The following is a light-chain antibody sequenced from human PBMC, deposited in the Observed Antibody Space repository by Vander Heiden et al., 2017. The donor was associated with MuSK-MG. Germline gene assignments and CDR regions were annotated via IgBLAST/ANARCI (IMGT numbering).Light chain of an antibody. V-gene: IGLV2-8*01. CDR2: EVN. CDR3: TSFAGSTNV. CDR1: SSGVGSYKY. Sequence: QSALTQPPSASGSPGQSVTISCSGTSSGVGSYKYVSCYQQHPGKAPKLMIYEVNKRPSGVPDRFSGSKSGNTASLTVSGLQAEDEADYYCTSFAGSTNVFGTGTKVTVL. J-gene: IGLJ1*01.